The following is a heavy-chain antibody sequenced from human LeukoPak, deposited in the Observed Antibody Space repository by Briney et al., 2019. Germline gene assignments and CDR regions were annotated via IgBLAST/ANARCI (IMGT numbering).Heavy chain of an antibody. CDR3: AREPSGEDFWSGYLIDY. CDR2: INPSGGST. D-gene: IGHD3-3*01. J-gene: IGHJ4*02. Sequence: ASVKVSCKASGYTFTSYYMHWVRQAPGQGLEWMGIINPSGGSTSYAQKFQGRVTMTRDTSTSTVYMELSSLRSEDTAVYYCAREPSGEDFWSGYLIDYWGQGTLVTVSS. V-gene: IGHV1-46*03. CDR1: GYTFTSYY.